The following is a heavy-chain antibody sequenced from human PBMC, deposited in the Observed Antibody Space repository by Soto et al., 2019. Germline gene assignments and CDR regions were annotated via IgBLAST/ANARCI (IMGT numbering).Heavy chain of an antibody. J-gene: IGHJ6*04. D-gene: IGHD3-10*01. CDR3: ARGWFGPDV. V-gene: IGHV3-74*01. Sequence: EVQLVESGGGLVQPGGSLRLSCAASGFTLSGRSMHWVRQAPGKGLVWVSGIDNAGTDSTYADSVKGRFTSSRDNGKNMLYLQMNSLRGEDTAVYYCARGWFGPDVWGNGTTVTVSS. CDR2: IDNAGTDS. CDR1: GFTLSGRS.